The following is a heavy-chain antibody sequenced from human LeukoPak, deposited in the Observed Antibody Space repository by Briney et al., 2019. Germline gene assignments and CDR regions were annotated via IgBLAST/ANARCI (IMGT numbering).Heavy chain of an antibody. D-gene: IGHD6-25*01. V-gene: IGHV4-38-2*02. J-gene: IGHJ3*02. Sequence: SETLSLTCTVSGYSTSSGYYWGWIRQSPGKGLEWIGSVYYSGSNLDNPSLKSRVFISVDTSKNHVYLRLSSVTAADTAVYYCVRDSSGTLAFDIWGQGTMVTVSS. CDR3: VRDSSGTLAFDI. CDR1: GYSTSSGYY. CDR2: VYYSGSN.